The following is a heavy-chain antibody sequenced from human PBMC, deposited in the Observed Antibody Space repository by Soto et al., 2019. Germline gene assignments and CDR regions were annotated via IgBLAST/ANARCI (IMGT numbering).Heavy chain of an antibody. CDR3: AREGGNNQLAPKNSWFDT. J-gene: IGHJ5*02. Sequence: ASVKVSCKPSGYTFTDYHIHWVRQAPGQGLEFMGWINANNGGAGSAQQFQGRVTVTRDTSISTVYMELSNLRSDDTAVYYCAREGGNNQLAPKNSWFDTWGQGTRVTVSS. CDR1: GYTFTDYH. CDR2: INANNGGA. V-gene: IGHV1-2*02. D-gene: IGHD1-1*01.